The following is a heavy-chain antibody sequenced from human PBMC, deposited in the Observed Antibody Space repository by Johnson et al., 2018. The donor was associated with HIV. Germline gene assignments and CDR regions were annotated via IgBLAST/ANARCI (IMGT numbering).Heavy chain of an antibody. V-gene: IGHV3-30*03. Sequence: QVQLVESGGGVVQPGRSMRLSCAASGFTFNNYGMHWVRQAPGKGLEWVAVISYDGKNKYYADSVKGRFTISRDNSKNTLYVQMNRLRTEDTAVYYCARIKRSLLWYDAFDIWGQGTMVTVSS. D-gene: IGHD3-10*01. CDR2: ISYDGKNK. J-gene: IGHJ3*02. CDR3: ARIKRSLLWYDAFDI. CDR1: GFTFNNYG.